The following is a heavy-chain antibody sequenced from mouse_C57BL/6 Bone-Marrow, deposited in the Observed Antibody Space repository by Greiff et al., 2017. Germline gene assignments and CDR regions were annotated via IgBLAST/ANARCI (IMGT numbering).Heavy chain of an antibody. CDR1: GFTFNTYA. Sequence: EVQGVESGGGLVQPKGSLKLSCAASGFTFNTYAMHWVRQAPGKGLEWVARIRSKSSNYATYYADSVKDRFTISRDDSQSMLYLQMNNLKTEDTAMYYCVREVYYDYDGGFAYWGQGTLVTVSA. CDR2: IRSKSSNYAT. V-gene: IGHV10-3*01. J-gene: IGHJ3*01. D-gene: IGHD2-4*01. CDR3: VREVYYDYDGGFAY.